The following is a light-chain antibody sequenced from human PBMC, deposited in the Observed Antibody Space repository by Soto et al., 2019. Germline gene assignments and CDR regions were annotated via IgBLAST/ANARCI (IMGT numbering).Light chain of an antibody. J-gene: IGKJ1*01. V-gene: IGKV1-5*01. Sequence: DIQMTQSPSTLTASVGDRVTITCRASQSISTWLAWYQQKPGKAPSPLIYGASSLKSGVPSRFSGSGSGTEFTLTISSLQPDDFATYYCQQYRSYSFGQGTKVEI. CDR2: GAS. CDR3: QQYRSYS. CDR1: QSISTW.